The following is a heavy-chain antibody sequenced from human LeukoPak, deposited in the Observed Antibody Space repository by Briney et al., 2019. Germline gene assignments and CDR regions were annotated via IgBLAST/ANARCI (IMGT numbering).Heavy chain of an antibody. CDR3: ARTGVYSSGWYPPLNWFDP. CDR2: VYNSANT. J-gene: IGHJ5*02. CDR1: GDSISKDFYC. Sequence: SETLSLTCTVSGDSISKDFYCWAWIRQPPGKGLEWIGTVYNSANTYYSPPLESRVAISVDTSKNQFSLKLSSVTAADTAVYYCARTGVYSSGWYPPLNWFDPWGQGTLVTVSS. D-gene: IGHD6-19*01. V-gene: IGHV4-39*07.